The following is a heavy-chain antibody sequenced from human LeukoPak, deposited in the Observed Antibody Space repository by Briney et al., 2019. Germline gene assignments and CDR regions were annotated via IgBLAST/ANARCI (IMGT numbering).Heavy chain of an antibody. Sequence: GESLKISCTGSGYSFTSYWIGWVRQMPGKGLEWMGIIYPGDSDTRYSPSFQGQVTISADKSISTAYLQWSSLKASDTAMYYCARHLYSSSWPDAFDIWGQGTMVTVSS. CDR1: GYSFTSYW. J-gene: IGHJ3*02. V-gene: IGHV5-51*01. D-gene: IGHD6-13*01. CDR2: IYPGDSDT. CDR3: ARHLYSSSWPDAFDI.